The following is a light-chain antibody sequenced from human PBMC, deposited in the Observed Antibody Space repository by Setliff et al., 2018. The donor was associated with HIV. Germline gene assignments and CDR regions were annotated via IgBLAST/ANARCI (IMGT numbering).Light chain of an antibody. J-gene: IGLJ1*01. V-gene: IGLV1-44*01. CDR2: SNN. CDR3: AAWDDNLHRYG. CDR1: SSNIGTNT. Sequence: QSVLTQPPSASGTPGQRVAISCSGSSSNIGTNTVNWYQHLPGTAPKLLIHSNNQRPSGVPDRFSGSKSGTSASLAISGLQSEDESDFYCAAWDDNLHRYGFGAGTKV.